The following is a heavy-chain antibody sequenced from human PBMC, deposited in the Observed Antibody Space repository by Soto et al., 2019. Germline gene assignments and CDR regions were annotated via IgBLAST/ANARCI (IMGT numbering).Heavy chain of an antibody. CDR3: ARDRSGSWYGRGYHYYGMDV. V-gene: IGHV3-11*01. J-gene: IGHJ6*02. CDR1: GFSLSDSY. CDR2: TDTSGSII. D-gene: IGHD6-13*01. Sequence: GGSLRLSCAVSGFSLSDSYMSWIRQAPGKGLEWISYTDTSGSIIYNADSVKGRFIISRDNAKNSLYLQMNSLRVEDTAVYYCARDRSGSWYGRGYHYYGMDVWGQGTTVTVSS.